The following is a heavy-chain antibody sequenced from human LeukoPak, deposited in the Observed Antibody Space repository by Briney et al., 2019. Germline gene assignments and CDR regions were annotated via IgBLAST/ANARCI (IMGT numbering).Heavy chain of an antibody. Sequence: GGSLRLSCAASGFTFSSYEMNWVRQAPGKGLEWVSYISSSGSTIYYADSVKGRFTISRDNGKNSLYLQMNNLRAEDTAVYYCASQLGDASDIWGQGTMVTVSS. CDR2: ISSSGSTI. V-gene: IGHV3-48*03. J-gene: IGHJ3*02. CDR1: GFTFSSYE. CDR3: ASQLGDASDI. D-gene: IGHD6-13*01.